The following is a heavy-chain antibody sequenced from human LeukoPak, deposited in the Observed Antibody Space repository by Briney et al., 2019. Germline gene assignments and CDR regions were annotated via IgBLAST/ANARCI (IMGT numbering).Heavy chain of an antibody. CDR1: GFSFSNAW. V-gene: IGHV3-15*01. CDR3: TGSRWYGLIDY. D-gene: IGHD6-13*01. J-gene: IGHJ4*02. CDR2: IKSRSDGGTT. Sequence: GGSLRLSCAASGFSFSNAWMSWVRQAPGKGLEWVGRIKSRSDGGTTDYAAPVKGRFTISRDDSKNTLYLQMNSLKTEAPAVYYCTGSRWYGLIDYWGQGTLVTVSS.